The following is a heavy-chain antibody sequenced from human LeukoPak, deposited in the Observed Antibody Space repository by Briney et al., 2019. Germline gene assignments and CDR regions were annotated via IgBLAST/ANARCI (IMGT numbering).Heavy chain of an antibody. V-gene: IGHV3-7*01. CDR3: ARDIVVVPAAIYYFDY. J-gene: IGHJ4*02. CDR2: IKQDGSEK. CDR1: GFTFSSYW. D-gene: IGHD2-2*02. Sequence: GGSLRLSCAASGFTFSSYWMSWVRQAPGKGVEWVANIKQDGSEKYYVDSVKGRFTISRDNAKNSLYLQMNSLRAEDTAVYYCARDIVVVPAAIYYFDYWGQGTLVTVSS.